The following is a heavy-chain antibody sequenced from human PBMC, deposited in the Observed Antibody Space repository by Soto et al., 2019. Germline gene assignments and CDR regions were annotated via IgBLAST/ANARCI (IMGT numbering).Heavy chain of an antibody. V-gene: IGHV4-39*01. D-gene: IGHD6-19*01. CDR1: GDSISSSSYY. Sequence: SETLSLTCTVSGDSISSSSYYWGWTRQPPGKGLEWIASIYYSGTSNYNPSLKSRVTISLDTSKNQFSLRLSSVTAADTAVYYCARLLYSSGWYFDYWGQGTLVTVSS. CDR3: ARLLYSSGWYFDY. CDR2: IYYSGTS. J-gene: IGHJ4*02.